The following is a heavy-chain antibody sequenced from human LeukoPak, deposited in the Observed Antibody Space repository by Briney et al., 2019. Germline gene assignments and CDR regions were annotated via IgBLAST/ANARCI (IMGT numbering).Heavy chain of an antibody. CDR3: ARGATYAYYFDY. CDR2: INGDGSRT. D-gene: IGHD4-17*01. J-gene: IGHJ4*02. V-gene: IGHV3-74*01. CDR1: GFTFSTNW. Sequence: GGSQRLSCAASGFTFSTNWMHWVRQAPGKGLVWVSRINGDGSRTNYADSVEGRFTISRDNAKNTVYLQMNSLRAEDTAVYYCARGATYAYYFDYWGQGILVTVSS.